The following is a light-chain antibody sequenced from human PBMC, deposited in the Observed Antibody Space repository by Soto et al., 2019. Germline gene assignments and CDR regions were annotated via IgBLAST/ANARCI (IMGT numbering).Light chain of an antibody. CDR1: QSLLFSDGNTY. V-gene: IGKV2D-30*01. J-gene: IGKJ2*01. CDR3: SQGTHWPYT. CDR2: KVS. Sequence: DVVMTQSPLSLSVTLGQPASISCRSSQSLLFSDGNTYLNWFHQRPGQSPNRLIYKVSHWGSGVPDRFSGSGSGTDFTLKITRVEAEDVGVYYCSQGTHWPYTFGQGTKLEI.